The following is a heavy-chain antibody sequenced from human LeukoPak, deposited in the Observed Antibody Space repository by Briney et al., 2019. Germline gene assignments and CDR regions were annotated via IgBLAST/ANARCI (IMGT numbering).Heavy chain of an antibody. Sequence: GRSLRLSCAASGFTFSSYAMSWVRQAPGKGLEWISAISGSGGSTYYADSVKGRFTISRDNSKNTLYLQMNSLRAEDTAVYYCAKKWGVYSAYYYYMDVWGKGTTVTVSS. CDR2: ISGSGGST. CDR1: GFTFSSYA. V-gene: IGHV3-23*01. CDR3: AKKWGVYSAYYYYMDV. D-gene: IGHD1-26*01. J-gene: IGHJ6*03.